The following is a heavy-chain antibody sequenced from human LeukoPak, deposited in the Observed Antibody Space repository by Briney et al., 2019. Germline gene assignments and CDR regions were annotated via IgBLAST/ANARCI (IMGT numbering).Heavy chain of an antibody. CDR3: ARDPNYGGNPNWYFDL. Sequence: ASVKVSCKASGYTFTGYYMHWVRQAPGQGLEWMGIINPSGGSTSYAQKFQGRVTMTRDTSTSTAYMELSSLRSEDTAVYYCARDPNYGGNPNWYFDLWGRGTLVTVSS. D-gene: IGHD4-23*01. J-gene: IGHJ2*01. V-gene: IGHV1-46*01. CDR2: INPSGGST. CDR1: GYTFTGYY.